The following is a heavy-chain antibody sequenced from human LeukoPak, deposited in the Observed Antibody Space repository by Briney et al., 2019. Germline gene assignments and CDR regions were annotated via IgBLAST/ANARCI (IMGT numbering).Heavy chain of an antibody. CDR2: IYHSGST. Sequence: SETLSLTCTVSGGSISSYYWSWIRQPPGKGLEWIGYIYHSGSTNYNPSLKSRVTISEDTSKNQFSLKLSSVTAADTAVYYCARLGFEYSSSSFDYWGQGTLATVSS. D-gene: IGHD6-6*01. CDR3: ARLGFEYSSSSFDY. V-gene: IGHV4-59*01. J-gene: IGHJ4*02. CDR1: GGSISSYY.